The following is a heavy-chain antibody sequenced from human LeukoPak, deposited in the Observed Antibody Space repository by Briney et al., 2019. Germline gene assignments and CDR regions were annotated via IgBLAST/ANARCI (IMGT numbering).Heavy chain of an antibody. CDR2: INHSGSI. CDR3: ARLLKELIGTEYFQH. J-gene: IGHJ1*01. D-gene: IGHD3-10*01. CDR1: GGSFRGYY. Sequence: PSETLSLTCAVYGGSFRGYYWSWIRQPPGKGLEWIGEINHSGSINYNPSLKSRVTISIDTSKNQFSLKLSSVTAADTAVYYCARLLKELIGTEYFQHWGQGALVTVSS. V-gene: IGHV4-34*01.